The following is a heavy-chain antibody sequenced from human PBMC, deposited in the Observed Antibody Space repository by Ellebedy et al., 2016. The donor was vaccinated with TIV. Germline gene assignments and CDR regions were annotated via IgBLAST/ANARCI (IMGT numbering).Heavy chain of an antibody. D-gene: IGHD3-22*01. J-gene: IGHJ4*02. CDR2: INPSGGST. CDR1: GYTFTNYY. Sequence: ASVKVSCXASGYTFTNYYMHWVRQAPGQGLEWMGIINPSGGSTSYAQKFQGRVTITADKSTSTAYMELSSLRSEDTAVYYCARGYDSSEVWGQGTLVTVSS. V-gene: IGHV1-46*01. CDR3: ARGYDSSEV.